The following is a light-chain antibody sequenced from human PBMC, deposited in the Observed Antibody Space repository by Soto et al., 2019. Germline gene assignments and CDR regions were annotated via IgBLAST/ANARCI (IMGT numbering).Light chain of an antibody. CDR1: SSDVGGYNY. V-gene: IGLV2-8*01. CDR3: SSYAGSNKSV. Sequence: HSALAQPPSASVSPGQSVTISCTGTSSDVGGYNYVSWYQQHPGKAPKLMIYEVSKRPSGVPDRFSGSKSGNTASLTVSGLQPEDEADYYCSSYAGSNKSVFGTGTKVTVL. CDR2: EVS. J-gene: IGLJ1*01.